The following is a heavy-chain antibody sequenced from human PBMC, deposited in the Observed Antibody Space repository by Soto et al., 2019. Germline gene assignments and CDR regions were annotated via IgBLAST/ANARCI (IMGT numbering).Heavy chain of an antibody. V-gene: IGHV3-23*01. CDR2: ISARGGSS. Sequence: DVQLLESGGGLVQPGGSLRLSCAASGFSFSSYAMVWVRQAPGKGLEWVSVISARGGSSYVADSVKGLFTISRDNSKNVLSLEMNSLRAEDTAIYFCAKGSIEYSASVDNWGQGTLVLVSS. D-gene: IGHD4-4*01. J-gene: IGHJ4*02. CDR1: GFSFSSYA. CDR3: AKGSIEYSASVDN.